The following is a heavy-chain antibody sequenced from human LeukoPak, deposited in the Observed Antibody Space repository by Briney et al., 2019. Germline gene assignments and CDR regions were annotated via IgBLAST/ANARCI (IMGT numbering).Heavy chain of an antibody. CDR1: GFTFSDYY. J-gene: IGHJ4*02. Sequence: GGSLRLSCAASGFTFSDYYMSWIRQAPGKGVEWVSYISSSGSTIYYADSVKGRFTISRDNAKNSLYLQMNSLRAEDTAVYYCASRYSSSSIYYWGQGTLVTVSS. V-gene: IGHV3-11*01. D-gene: IGHD6-6*01. CDR3: ASRYSSSSIYY. CDR2: ISSSGSTI.